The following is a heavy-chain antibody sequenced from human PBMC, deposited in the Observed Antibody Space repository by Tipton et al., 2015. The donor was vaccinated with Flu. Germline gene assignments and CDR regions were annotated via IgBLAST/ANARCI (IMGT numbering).Heavy chain of an antibody. Sequence: GSLRLSCAASGLVVSGNYMSWVRQAPGKGLEWVSGISAGGGTKYFADSVKGRFTISRDNSKNTLSLQMNSLRAEDTAVYYCAKDKNEFYAFENWAQGTLVTVSS. CDR3: AKDKNEFYAFEN. CDR1: GLVVSGNY. D-gene: IGHD2/OR15-2a*01. V-gene: IGHV3-23*01. CDR2: ISAGGGTK. J-gene: IGHJ4*02.